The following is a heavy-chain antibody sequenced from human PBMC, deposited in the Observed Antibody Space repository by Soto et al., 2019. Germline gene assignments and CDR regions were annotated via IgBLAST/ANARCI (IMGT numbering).Heavy chain of an antibody. CDR1: GYSFTSYW. D-gene: IGHD2-2*02. CDR2: IDPSDSYT. Sequence: PGESLKISCKGSGYSFTSYWISWVRQMPGKGLEWMGRIDPSDSYTNYSPSFQGHVTISADKSISTAYLQWSSLKASDTAMYYCARERIVVVPAAVHYYYYGMDVWGQGTTVTVSS. V-gene: IGHV5-10-1*01. J-gene: IGHJ6*02. CDR3: ARERIVVVPAAVHYYYYGMDV.